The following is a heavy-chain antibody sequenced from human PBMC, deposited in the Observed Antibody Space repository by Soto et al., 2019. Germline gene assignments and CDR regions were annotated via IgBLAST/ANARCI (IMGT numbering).Heavy chain of an antibody. CDR3: ARDNPPRRALGYCSGGSGSNWYDP. CDR2: IWYDGSNN. Sequence: PGGSLRLSCAASGFTFSSYGMHWVRQAPRKGLEWVAGIWYDGSNNYYADSVKGRFTISRDNSKNKLYLPMNTLRAEDTAVYYCARDNPPRRALGYCSGGSGSNWYDPWGQGALVTVSS. D-gene: IGHD2-15*01. CDR1: GFTFSSYG. V-gene: IGHV3-33*01. J-gene: IGHJ5*02.